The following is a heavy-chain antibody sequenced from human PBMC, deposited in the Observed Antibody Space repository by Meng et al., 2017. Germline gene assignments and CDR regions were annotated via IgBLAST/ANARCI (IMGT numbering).Heavy chain of an antibody. J-gene: IGHJ4*02. CDR3: ARIGDWGSTRYFDY. CDR1: VVSISSSNW. V-gene: IGHV4-4*02. CDR2: IYHSGST. D-gene: IGHD7-27*01. Sequence: SRRVRVKPSGTRSLTCAFAVVSISSSNWWSWVRQPPGKGLEWIVEIYHSGSTNYNPSLKSRVTISVDKSKNQFSLKLSSVTAADTAVYYCARIGDWGSTRYFDYWGQGTLVTVSS.